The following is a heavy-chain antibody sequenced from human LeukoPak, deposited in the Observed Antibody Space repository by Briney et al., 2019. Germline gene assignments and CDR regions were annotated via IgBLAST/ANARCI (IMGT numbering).Heavy chain of an antibody. Sequence: PSETLSLTCTVSGGSISSGSYYWSWIRQPAGKGLEWIGRIYTSGSTNYNPSLKSRVTMSVDTSKNQFSLKLSSVTAADTAVYYCARDPPGRGDYWGQGTLVTVSS. CDR2: IYTSGST. CDR3: ARDPPGRGDY. V-gene: IGHV4-61*02. J-gene: IGHJ4*02. CDR1: GGSISSGSYY. D-gene: IGHD3-10*01.